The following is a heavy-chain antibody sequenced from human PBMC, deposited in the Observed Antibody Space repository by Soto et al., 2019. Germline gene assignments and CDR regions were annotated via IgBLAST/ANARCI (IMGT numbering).Heavy chain of an antibody. CDR1: GFSLSTSGEG. CDR3: ARRRSSSWHFDH. D-gene: IGHD6-13*01. CDR2: IYWDDDK. J-gene: IGHJ4*02. V-gene: IGHV2-5*02. Sequence: QITLKESGPTLVKPTQTLTLTCTFSGFSLSTSGEGVGWIRQPPGKALEWLILIYWDDDKRYSPSLKTRLTIXKDXPKNQVVLTMTNMEPVDTATYYCARRRSSSWHFDHWGQGTLVTVSS.